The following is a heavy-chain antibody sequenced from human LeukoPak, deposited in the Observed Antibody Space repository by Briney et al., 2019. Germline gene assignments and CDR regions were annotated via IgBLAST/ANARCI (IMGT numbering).Heavy chain of an antibody. CDR2: ISYDGSSK. D-gene: IGHD6-13*01. Sequence: GGSLRLSCAASGFTFSSYGMHWVRQAPGKGLEWVAVISYDGSSKYYADSVKGRFTISRDNSKNTLYLQMNSLRAEDTAVYYCAKAISSSWYRGIDYWGQGTLVTVSS. CDR1: GFTFSSYG. J-gene: IGHJ4*02. CDR3: AKAISSSWYRGIDY. V-gene: IGHV3-30*18.